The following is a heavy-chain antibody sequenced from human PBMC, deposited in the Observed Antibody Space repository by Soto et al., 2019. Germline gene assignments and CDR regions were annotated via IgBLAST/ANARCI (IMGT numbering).Heavy chain of an antibody. CDR1: GGTFGSYA. CDR3: ARDEPGGWSKADDYYYGMDV. Sequence: SVKVSCKASGGTFGSYAICWVRQAPGQGLEWMGGIIPIFGTANYAQKFQGRVTITADESTSTAYMELSSLRSEDTAVYYCARDEPGGWSKADDYYYGMDVWGQGTTVTVSS. J-gene: IGHJ6*02. CDR2: IIPIFGTA. D-gene: IGHD6-19*01. V-gene: IGHV1-69*13.